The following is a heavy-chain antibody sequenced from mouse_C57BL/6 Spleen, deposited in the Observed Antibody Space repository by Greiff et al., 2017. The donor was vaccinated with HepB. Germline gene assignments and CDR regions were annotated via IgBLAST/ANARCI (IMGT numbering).Heavy chain of an antibody. Sequence: VQLQQPGAELVRPGSSVKLSCKASGYTFTSYWMHWVKQRPIQGLEWIGNIDPSDSETHYNQKFKDKATLTVDKSSITAYMQLSSLTSEDSAVYYCARSGDVDYWGQGTTLTVSS. J-gene: IGHJ2*01. V-gene: IGHV1-52*01. CDR3: ARSGDVDY. CDR1: GYTFTSYW. D-gene: IGHD3-1*01. CDR2: IDPSDSET.